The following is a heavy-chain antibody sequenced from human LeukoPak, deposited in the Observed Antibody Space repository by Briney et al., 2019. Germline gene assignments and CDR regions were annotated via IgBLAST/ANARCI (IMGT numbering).Heavy chain of an antibody. D-gene: IGHD3-10*01. CDR2: IYSGGST. J-gene: IGHJ4*02. CDR1: GFTVSSNY. V-gene: IGHV3-53*05. Sequence: GGSLRLSCAASGFTVSSNYMSWVRQAPGKGLEWVSVIYSGGSTYYADSVKGRFTISRDNSKNTLYLQMNSLRAEDTAVYYCATAYGSGSYYFPFDYWGQGTLVTASS. CDR3: ATAYGSGSYYFPFDY.